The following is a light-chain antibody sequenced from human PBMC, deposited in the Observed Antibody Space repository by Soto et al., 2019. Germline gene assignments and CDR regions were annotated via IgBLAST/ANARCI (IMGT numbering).Light chain of an antibody. J-gene: IGKJ3*01. CDR3: QQTYTFPFT. CDR1: QTISSY. V-gene: IGKV1-39*01. CDR2: DAS. Sequence: DIQVTQSPAFLSLSVGDRLTISCRASQTISSYLRWYQQKVGEAPKRLIYDASSLQSGVPSRFSASGSGTEFTLVISALQREDFATYFCQQTYTFPFTFGPGTKV.